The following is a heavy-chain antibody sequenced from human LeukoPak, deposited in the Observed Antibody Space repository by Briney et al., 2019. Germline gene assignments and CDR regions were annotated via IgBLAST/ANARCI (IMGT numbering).Heavy chain of an antibody. Sequence: GASVKVSCKASGYTFTSYGISWVRQAPGQGPEWMGWISAYNGNTNYAQKLQGRVTMTTDTSTGTAYMELRSLRSDDTAVYYCARDEAVLWFGELLNYWGQGTLVTVSS. CDR1: GYTFTSYG. CDR2: ISAYNGNT. D-gene: IGHD3-10*01. CDR3: ARDEAVLWFGELLNY. V-gene: IGHV1-18*01. J-gene: IGHJ4*02.